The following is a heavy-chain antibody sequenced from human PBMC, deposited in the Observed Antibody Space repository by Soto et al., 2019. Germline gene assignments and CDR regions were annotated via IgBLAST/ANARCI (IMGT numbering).Heavy chain of an antibody. V-gene: IGHV1-18*04. CDR3: ARESKKWPGF. Sequence: QVQLVQSGGEVKKPGASVTVSCKASGYSFSSYTINWVRQAPGQGLEWLGWIRAYNGNTKYVEKIQGRVTMTTDTSTSTAYMELRSLRSDDTTVYYCARESKKWPGFWGLGTLVTVSS. J-gene: IGHJ4*02. CDR1: GYSFSSYT. D-gene: IGHD5-12*01. CDR2: IRAYNGNT.